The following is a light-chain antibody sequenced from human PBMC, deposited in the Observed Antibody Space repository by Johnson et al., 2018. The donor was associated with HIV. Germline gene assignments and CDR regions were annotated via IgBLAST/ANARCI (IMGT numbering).Light chain of an antibody. J-gene: IGLJ1*01. V-gene: IGLV1-51*02. CDR3: GTWDSSLSANV. CDR2: ENI. CDR1: SSNIGNNY. Sequence: HSVLTQPPSVSAAPGQKVTISCSGSSSNIGNNYVSWYQQLPGTAPKLLVYENIKRPSGIPDRFSGSKSGTSATLGIAGLQTGDESDYYCGTWDSSLSANVCGTGTKVTAL.